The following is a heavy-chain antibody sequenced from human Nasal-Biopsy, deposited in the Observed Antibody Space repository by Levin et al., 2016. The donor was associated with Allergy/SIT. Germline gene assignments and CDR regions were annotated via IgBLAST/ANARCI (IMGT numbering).Heavy chain of an antibody. J-gene: IGHJ5*02. CDR1: GFTFSRYS. CDR3: ARDKNPDGSGSYLENWFDP. CDR2: ISGGGSYI. D-gene: IGHD3-10*01. Sequence: GESLKISCAASGFTFSRYSMNWVRQAPGKGLEWVSSISGGGSYIYYADSVKGRFTISRDNAKNSLYLQMNNLRVEDTTVYYCARDKNPDGSGSYLENWFDPWGQGTLVTVSS. V-gene: IGHV3-21*01.